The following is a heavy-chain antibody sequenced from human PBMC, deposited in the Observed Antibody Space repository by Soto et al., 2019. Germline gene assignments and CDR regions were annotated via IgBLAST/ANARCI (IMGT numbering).Heavy chain of an antibody. J-gene: IGHJ6*02. CDR1: GFTFDDYA. V-gene: IGHV3-9*01. CDR3: AKDLRGGYYDFWSGYGPYYYYGMDV. CDR2: ISWNSGSI. Sequence: GGSLRLSCAASGFTFDDYAMHWVRQAPGKGLEWVSGISWNSGSIGYADSVKGRFTISRDNAKNSLYLQMNSLRAEDTALYYCAKDLRGGYYDFWSGYGPYYYYGMDVWGQGTTVTVS. D-gene: IGHD3-3*01.